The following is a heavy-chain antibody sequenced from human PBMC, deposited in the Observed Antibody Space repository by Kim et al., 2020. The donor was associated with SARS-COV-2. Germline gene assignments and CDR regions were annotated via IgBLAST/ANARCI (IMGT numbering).Heavy chain of an antibody. Sequence: GGSLRLSCTASGFTFGDYAMSWVRQAPGKGLEWVGFIRSKAYGGTTEYAASVKGRFTISRDDSKSIAYLQMNSLKTEDTAVYYCTRFYDSSGYYYRTRAPVGYWGQGTLVTVSS. V-gene: IGHV3-49*04. J-gene: IGHJ4*02. CDR3: TRFYDSSGYYYRTRAPVGY. CDR2: IRSKAYGGTT. CDR1: GFTFGDYA. D-gene: IGHD3-22*01.